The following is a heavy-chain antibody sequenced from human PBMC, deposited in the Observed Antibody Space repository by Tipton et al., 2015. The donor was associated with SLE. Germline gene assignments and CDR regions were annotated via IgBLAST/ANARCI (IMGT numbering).Heavy chain of an antibody. V-gene: IGHV4-59*12. CDR1: GGPISSYY. J-gene: IGHJ6*02. Sequence: TLSLTCTVSGGPISSYYRSWIRQPPGKGLEWIGYIYYSGSTNYNPSLKSRVTISVDTSKNQFSLKLSSVTAADTAVYYCAREPRGTYYYGSGSVLYYGMDVWGQGTTVTVSS. CDR2: IYYSGST. CDR3: AREPRGTYYYGSGSVLYYGMDV. D-gene: IGHD3-10*01.